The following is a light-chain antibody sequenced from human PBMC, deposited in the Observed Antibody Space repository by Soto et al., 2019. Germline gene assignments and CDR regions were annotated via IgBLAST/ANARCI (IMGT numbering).Light chain of an antibody. V-gene: IGLV1-40*01. CDR2: ANT. J-gene: IGLJ1*01. Sequence: QSALTQPPSVSGAPGQSGTISCTGISSNIGPTYDVHWYQQLPGTAPKLLIYANTNRPSGVPDRFSGSKSGTSASLAITGLQAEDEADYYCQSYDSSLSGYVFGTGTKVTVL. CDR1: SSNIGPTYD. CDR3: QSYDSSLSGYV.